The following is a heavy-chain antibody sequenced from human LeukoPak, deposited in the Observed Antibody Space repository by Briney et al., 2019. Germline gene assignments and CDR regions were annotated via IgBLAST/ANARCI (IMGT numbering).Heavy chain of an antibody. Sequence: PGGSLRLSCAASGFTFSNYGMNRVRQAPGKGLEWVSFTDTSGNYIYYGDSVKGRFTISRDNAKNLVFLQMNGLRAEDTAVYYCARGRSITLLRGVAMSDGFDIWGQGAMVAVSS. CDR3: ARGRSITLLRGVAMSDGFDI. V-gene: IGHV3-21*01. CDR2: TDTSGNYI. D-gene: IGHD3-10*01. J-gene: IGHJ3*02. CDR1: GFTFSNYG.